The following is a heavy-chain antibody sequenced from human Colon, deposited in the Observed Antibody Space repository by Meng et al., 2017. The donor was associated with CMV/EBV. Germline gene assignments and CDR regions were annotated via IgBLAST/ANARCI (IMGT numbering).Heavy chain of an antibody. CDR3: AKSMNDFWTGYYPLFDQ. J-gene: IGHJ4*02. D-gene: IGHD3/OR15-3a*01. CDR2: VNPRNGGI. CDR1: GYTFTDYH. Sequence: VKVSCKASGYTFTDYHMHWVRQAPGQGPEWMGWVNPRNGGIKYAQRFQDRVTMTRDTSTATAHMELRSLRSDDTAVYYCAKSMNDFWTGYYPLFDQWGQGTLVTVSS. V-gene: IGHV1-2*02.